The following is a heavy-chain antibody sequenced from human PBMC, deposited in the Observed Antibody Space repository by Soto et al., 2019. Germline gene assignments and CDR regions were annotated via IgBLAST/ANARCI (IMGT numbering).Heavy chain of an antibody. Sequence: QVQLVQSGAEVKKPGSSVKVSCKASGGTFSSYAISWVRQAPGQGLEWMGGIIPIFGTANYAQKFKGRVMMTADESTSKAYIELRSLRSEYTAVYYSAKTQNYDYSASLRHNDAFDIWRQATMVTVSS. CDR1: GGTFSSYA. D-gene: IGHD4-4*01. V-gene: IGHV1-69*01. CDR2: IIPIFGTA. J-gene: IGHJ3*02. CDR3: AKTQNYDYSASLRHNDAFDI.